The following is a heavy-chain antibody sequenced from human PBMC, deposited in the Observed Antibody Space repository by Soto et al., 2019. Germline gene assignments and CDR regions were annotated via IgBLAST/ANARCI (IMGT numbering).Heavy chain of an antibody. CDR3: ARLYNWNYGDYYYYMDV. D-gene: IGHD1-7*01. CDR1: GYTFTSYG. CDR2: ISAYNGNT. Sequence: QVQLVQSGAEVKKPGASVKVSCKASGYTFTSYGISWVRQAPGQGLEWMGWISAYNGNTNYAQKLQGRVTMTTDTSTRTAYRELRSLRSDDTAVYYCARLYNWNYGDYYYYMDVWGKGTTVTVSS. V-gene: IGHV1-18*01. J-gene: IGHJ6*03.